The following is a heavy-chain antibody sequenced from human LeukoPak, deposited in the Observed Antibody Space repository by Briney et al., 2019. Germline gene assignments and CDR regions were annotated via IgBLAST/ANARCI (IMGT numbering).Heavy chain of an antibody. CDR2: INHGGST. Sequence: SETLSLTCAVYGGSFSGDFWSWIRQSPGKGLEWIGEINHGGSTTYNPSLQSRVTMSVDTSTNQISLKMTSVTAADTAVYYCARPRRTDRGYYMDVWGKGTTVTISS. J-gene: IGHJ6*03. CDR3: ARPRRTDRGYYMDV. CDR1: GGSFSGDF. V-gene: IGHV4-34*01. D-gene: IGHD3-10*01.